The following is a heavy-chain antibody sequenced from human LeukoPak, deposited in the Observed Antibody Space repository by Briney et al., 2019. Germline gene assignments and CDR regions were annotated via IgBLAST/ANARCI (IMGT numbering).Heavy chain of an antibody. J-gene: IGHJ3*02. V-gene: IGHV1-2*02. Sequence: GASVKVSCKASGYTFTGYYMRWVRQAPGQGLEWMGWINPNSGGTNYAQKFRGRVTMTRDTSISTAYMELSRLRSDDTAVYYCARAMVRGVILGAFDIWGQGTMVTVSS. D-gene: IGHD3-10*01. CDR1: GYTFTGYY. CDR3: ARAMVRGVILGAFDI. CDR2: INPNSGGT.